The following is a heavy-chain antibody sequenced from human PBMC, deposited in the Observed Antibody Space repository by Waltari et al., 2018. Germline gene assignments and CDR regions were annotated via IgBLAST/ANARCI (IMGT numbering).Heavy chain of an antibody. V-gene: IGHV3-7*01. CDR3: ARGGSLSYYDSDGLGS. D-gene: IGHD3-22*01. CDR2: VKQDGSEE. Sequence: EVQLVESGGGLVQPGGSLRLSCAASGFTFNNYCMNWVRQAPGKGLEWVANVKQDGSEEYYVDSVKGRFTISRDNAKNSLYLQMNSLRVEDTAVYYCARGGSLSYYDSDGLGSWGQGTLVTVSS. J-gene: IGHJ4*02. CDR1: GFTFNNYC.